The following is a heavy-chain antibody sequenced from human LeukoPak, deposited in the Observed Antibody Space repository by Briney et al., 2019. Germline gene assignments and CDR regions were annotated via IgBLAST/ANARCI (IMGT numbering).Heavy chain of an antibody. D-gene: IGHD2-21*02. J-gene: IGHJ6*02. Sequence: GGSLRLSCAASGFTFSSYAMHWVRQAPGKGLEWVAVISYDGSNKYYADSVKGRFTISRDNSKNTLYLQMNSLRAEDTAVYYCARGLVCGGDCSLYYYYGMDVWGQGTTVTVSS. CDR2: ISYDGSNK. CDR3: ARGLVCGGDCSLYYYYGMDV. V-gene: IGHV3-30-3*01. CDR1: GFTFSSYA.